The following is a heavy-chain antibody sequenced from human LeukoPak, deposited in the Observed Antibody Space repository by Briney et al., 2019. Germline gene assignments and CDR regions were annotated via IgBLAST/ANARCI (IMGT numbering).Heavy chain of an antibody. CDR2: IKQDGSKT. D-gene: IGHD2-2*01. V-gene: IGHV3-7*01. Sequence: GGSLRLSCAASGFTFSSYWMSWVRQAPGKGLEWVANIKQDGSKTYYVDSVKGRFTISRDNAKNSLYLQMNSLRVEDTAVYFCARADYVVSADMYHFDYWGQGTLVTVSS. J-gene: IGHJ4*02. CDR3: ARADYVVSADMYHFDY. CDR1: GFTFSSYW.